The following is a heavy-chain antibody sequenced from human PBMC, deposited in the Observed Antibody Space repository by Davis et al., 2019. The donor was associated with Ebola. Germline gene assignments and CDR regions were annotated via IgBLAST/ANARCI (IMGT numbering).Heavy chain of an antibody. CDR2: IKSKTDGGTT. Sequence: PGGSLRLSCAASGFTFSNAWMNWVRQAPGKGLEWVGRIKSKTDGGTTDYAAPVKGRFTISRDDSKNTLYLQMNSLKTEDTAVYYCTNRYDSSGYYFAFDIWGQGTMVTVSS. CDR3: TNRYDSSGYYFAFDI. V-gene: IGHV3-15*07. D-gene: IGHD3-22*01. J-gene: IGHJ3*02. CDR1: GFTFSNAW.